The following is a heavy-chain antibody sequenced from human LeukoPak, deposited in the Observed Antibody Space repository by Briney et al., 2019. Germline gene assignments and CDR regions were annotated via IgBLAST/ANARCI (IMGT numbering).Heavy chain of an antibody. CDR3: ASSSPVSIPFDY. Sequence: PGGSLRLSCAASGFTFSSYAMSWVRQAPGKGLEWVSGISGSGGSTYYADSVKGRFTTSRDNSKNTLYLQMNSLRAEDTAVYYCASSSPVSIPFDYWGQGTLVTVSS. V-gene: IGHV3-23*01. CDR2: ISGSGGST. CDR1: GFTFSSYA. D-gene: IGHD6-13*01. J-gene: IGHJ4*02.